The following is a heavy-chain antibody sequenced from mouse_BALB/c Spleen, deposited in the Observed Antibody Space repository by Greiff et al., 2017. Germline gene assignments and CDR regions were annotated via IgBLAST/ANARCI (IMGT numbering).Heavy chain of an antibody. CDR1: GYTFTDYE. J-gene: IGHJ4*01. CDR3: TNYGNYFYYAMDY. D-gene: IGHD2-1*01. CDR2: IDPETGGT. Sequence: VQLQQSGAELVRPGASVTLSCKASGYTFTDYEMHWVKQTPVHGLEWIGAIDPETGGTAYNQKFKGKATLTADKSSSTAYMELRSLTSEDSAVYYCTNYGNYFYYAMDYWGQGTSVTVSS. V-gene: IGHV1-15*01.